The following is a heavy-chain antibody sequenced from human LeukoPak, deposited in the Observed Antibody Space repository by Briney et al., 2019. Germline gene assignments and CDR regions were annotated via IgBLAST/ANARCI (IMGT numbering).Heavy chain of an antibody. CDR1: GYTFTSYG. CDR2: ISAYNGNT. Sequence: GASVKVSCKASGYTFTSYGISWVRQAPGQGLEWMGWISAYNGNTNCAQKLQGRVTMTTDTSTSTAYMELRSLRPDDTAVYYCARDDVVVVPAAWGYYYYYMDVWGKGTTVTVSS. D-gene: IGHD2-2*01. J-gene: IGHJ6*03. CDR3: ARDDVVVVPAAWGYYYYYMDV. V-gene: IGHV1-18*01.